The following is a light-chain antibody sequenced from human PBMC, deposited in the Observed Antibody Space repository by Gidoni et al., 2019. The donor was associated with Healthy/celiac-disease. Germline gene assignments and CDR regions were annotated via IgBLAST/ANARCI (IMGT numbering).Light chain of an antibody. V-gene: IGKV1-9*01. CDR2: AAS. CDR3: QQRNSYPLT. J-gene: IGKJ4*01. Sequence: DIQSTQSPSFLSASVVDRVTITCRASQGISSYLTWYQQKPGKAPKLLIYAASTLQSGVPARFSGSGSGTEFTLTSSSLQPEDFATDYCQQRNSYPLTFGGGTKVEIK. CDR1: QGISSY.